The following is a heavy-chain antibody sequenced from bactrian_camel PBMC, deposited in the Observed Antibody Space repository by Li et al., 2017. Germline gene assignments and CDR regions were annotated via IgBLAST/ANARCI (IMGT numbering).Heavy chain of an antibody. CDR1: RDIYDNYN. Sequence: QLVESGGGSVPAGGSLRLSCTASRDIYDNYNLAWFRETPGKDREGVIGISPIGDTTVTRDFAKGRFTISRDNAKNAVHLQMNDQRIEDTAQYYCGAARYRTLWNMIHTRPPPVDLWGQVTVSSGGGVTPGPRTQVTVS. V-gene: IGHV3-3*01. D-gene: IGHD3*01. J-gene: IGHJ4*01. CDR2: ISPIGDTT.